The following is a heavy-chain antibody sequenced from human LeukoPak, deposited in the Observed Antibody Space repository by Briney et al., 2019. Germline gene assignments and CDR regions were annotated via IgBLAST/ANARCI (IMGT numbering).Heavy chain of an antibody. D-gene: IGHD6-13*01. CDR3: ARAPVYSSSWYAYFDY. V-gene: IGHV3-33*01. CDR2: IWYDGSNK. CDR1: GFTFSSYG. Sequence: GGSLRLSCAASGFTFSSYGMHWVRQAPGKGLEWVAAIWYDGSNKYYADSVKGRFTISRDNSKNTLYLQMNSLRAEDTAVYYCARAPVYSSSWYAYFDYWGQGTLVTVSS. J-gene: IGHJ4*02.